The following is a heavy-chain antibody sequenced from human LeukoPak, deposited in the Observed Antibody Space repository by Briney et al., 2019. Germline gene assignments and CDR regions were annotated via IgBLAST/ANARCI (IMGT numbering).Heavy chain of an antibody. V-gene: IGHV3-23*01. D-gene: IGHD3-3*01. CDR3: AKGYDFWSGYYHDDAFDI. J-gene: IGHJ3*02. Sequence: GGSPRLSCAASGFTFSSYAMSWVRQAPGKGLEWVSAISGSGGSTYYADSVKGRFTTSRDNSKNTLYLQMNSLRAEDTAVYYCAKGYDFWSGYYHDDAFDIWGQGTMVTVSS. CDR1: GFTFSSYA. CDR2: ISGSGGST.